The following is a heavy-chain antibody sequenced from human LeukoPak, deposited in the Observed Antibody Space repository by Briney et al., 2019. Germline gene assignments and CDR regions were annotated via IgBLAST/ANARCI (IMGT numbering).Heavy chain of an antibody. CDR2: ISGSGGGT. J-gene: IGHJ4*02. CDR1: RFTFSSYA. V-gene: IGHV3-23*01. D-gene: IGHD3-10*01. Sequence: PGGSLRRSCAASRFTFSSYAMSWVRQPPGKGLAWVSTISGSGGGTYYADSVKGRFTISRDNSKNTLYLQMNSLRAEDTAVFYCGKLFYSSGMYHFDYWGQGTLVTVSS. CDR3: GKLFYSSGMYHFDY.